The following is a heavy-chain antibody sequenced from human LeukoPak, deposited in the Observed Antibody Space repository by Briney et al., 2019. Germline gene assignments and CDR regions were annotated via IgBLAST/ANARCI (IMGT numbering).Heavy chain of an antibody. Sequence: GGSLRLSCAASGFTFSNYGVHWVRQAPGKGLEWVAVIWYDGSNKYYGDSVKGRFTISRDNSKNTLYLQMNSLRAEDTAVYYCARESSSWRYYYYGMDVWGQGTTVTVSS. CDR1: GFTFSNYG. D-gene: IGHD6-13*01. J-gene: IGHJ6*02. CDR3: ARESSSWRYYYYGMDV. CDR2: IWYDGSNK. V-gene: IGHV3-33*01.